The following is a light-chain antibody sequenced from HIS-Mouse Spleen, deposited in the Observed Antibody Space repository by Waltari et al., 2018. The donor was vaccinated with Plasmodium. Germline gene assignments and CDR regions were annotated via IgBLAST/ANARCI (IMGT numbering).Light chain of an antibody. CDR2: AAS. V-gene: IGKV1-8*01. Sequence: IRMTQSPSSFSASTGDRVTITCRASQGISSYLAWYQQKPGKARKLLIYAASTLQSRVPSMFSGSGSGTDFTLTISCLQSEDFATYYCQQYYSYPFTFGPGTKVDIK. CDR1: QGISSY. J-gene: IGKJ3*01. CDR3: QQYYSYPFT.